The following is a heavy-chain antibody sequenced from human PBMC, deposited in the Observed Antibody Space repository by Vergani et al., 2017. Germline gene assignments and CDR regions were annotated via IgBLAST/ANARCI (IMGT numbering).Heavy chain of an antibody. CDR1: GGTFSSYA. CDR3: ERAREYYDRSGDTKSKGXMED. Sequence: QVQLVQSGAEVKKPGSSVKVSCKASGGTFSSYAISWVRQAPGQGLEWMGGIIPIFGTANYAQKFQGRVTITADESTSTAYMERRSLSAEDTAVYYCERAREYYDRSGDTKSKGXMEDWGQGTRVTVSS. J-gene: IGHJ4*02. CDR2: IIPIFGTA. V-gene: IGHV1-69*01. D-gene: IGHD3-22*01.